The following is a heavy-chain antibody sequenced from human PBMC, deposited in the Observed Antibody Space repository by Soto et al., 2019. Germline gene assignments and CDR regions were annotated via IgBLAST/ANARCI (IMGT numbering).Heavy chain of an antibody. CDR2: INHSGST. Sequence: QVQLQQWGAGLLKPSETLSLTCAVYGGSFSGYYWSWIRQPPGKGLEWIGEINHSGSTNYNPSLKSRVTISVDTSKNQFSLKLSSVTAADTAVYYCARGSSREGEEYYFDYWGQGTLVTVSS. J-gene: IGHJ4*02. D-gene: IGHD3-16*01. CDR3: ARGSSREGEEYYFDY. CDR1: GGSFSGYY. V-gene: IGHV4-34*01.